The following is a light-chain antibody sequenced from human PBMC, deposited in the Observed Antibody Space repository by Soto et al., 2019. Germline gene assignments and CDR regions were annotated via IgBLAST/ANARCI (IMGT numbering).Light chain of an antibody. CDR1: QSVSSY. CDR2: GAT. V-gene: IGKV3-11*01. CDR3: QQRSNWPPIT. Sequence: EIVLTQSPATLSLSPGERATLSCRASQSVSSYLAWYQQKPGQAPRLLIYGATTRATGVPARFSGSGSGTEFTLTISSLQSEDFAVYYCQQRSNWPPITFGQGTRLEI. J-gene: IGKJ5*01.